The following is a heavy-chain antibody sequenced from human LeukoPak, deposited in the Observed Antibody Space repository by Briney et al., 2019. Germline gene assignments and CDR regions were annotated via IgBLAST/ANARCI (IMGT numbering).Heavy chain of an antibody. CDR2: IKEDGSEN. J-gene: IGHJ4*02. D-gene: IGHD3-10*01. CDR1: GFTFSMYW. V-gene: IGHV3-7*03. Sequence: GGSLRLSCTASGFTFSMYWMSWVRQAPGKGLEGVANIKEDGSENYYVDSVKGRFTISRDNAKNSLYLQMSSLRAEDTAVYYCARGVDTLLWFGELLSPGEFDHWGQGTLVTVSS. CDR3: ARGVDTLLWFGELLSPGEFDH.